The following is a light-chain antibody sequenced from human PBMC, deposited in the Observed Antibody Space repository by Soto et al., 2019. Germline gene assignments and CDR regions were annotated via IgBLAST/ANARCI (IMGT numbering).Light chain of an antibody. CDR2: GAS. J-gene: IGKJ3*01. CDR3: QQYGSLGT. V-gene: IGKV3-20*01. Sequence: EIVLTQSPGTLSLSPGERATLSCRASQSVSSSYLARYQQKPGQAPRLLIYGASSRATGIPDRFSGSGSGTDFTLTISRLEPEDFAVYYCQQYGSLGTFGPGTKVDIK. CDR1: QSVSSSY.